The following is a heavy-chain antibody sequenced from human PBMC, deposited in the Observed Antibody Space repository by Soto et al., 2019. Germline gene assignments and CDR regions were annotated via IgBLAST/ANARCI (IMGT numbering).Heavy chain of an antibody. V-gene: IGHV3-30-3*01. D-gene: IGHD2-2*01. CDR2: ISYDGSNK. CDR1: GFTFSSYA. J-gene: IGHJ6*02. CDR3: ARDLGGPAAHYYYYYGMDV. Sequence: LRLSCAASGFTFSSYAMHWVRQAPGKGLEWVAVISYDGSNKYYADSVKGRFTISRDNSKNTLYLQMNSLRAEDTAVYYCARDLGGPAAHYYYYYGMDVWGQGTTVTVSS.